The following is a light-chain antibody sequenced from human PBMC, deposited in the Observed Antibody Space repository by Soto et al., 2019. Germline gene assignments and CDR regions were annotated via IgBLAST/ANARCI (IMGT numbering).Light chain of an antibody. CDR2: AAS. Sequence: DIQMTQSPSSLSASVGDRVTMTCRASQDIRNYVAWYQQKPGEVPKLLIYAASTLQSGVPARFSGGGFGTDVTLNISSLRPEDVATYYCQRYHSDLLPFGPGTKGDLK. CDR3: QRYHSDLLP. CDR1: QDIRNY. J-gene: IGKJ3*01. V-gene: IGKV1-27*01.